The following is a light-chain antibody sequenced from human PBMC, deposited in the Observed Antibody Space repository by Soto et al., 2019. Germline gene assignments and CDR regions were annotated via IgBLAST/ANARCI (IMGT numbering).Light chain of an antibody. J-gene: IGKJ5*01. CDR2: GAS. Sequence: EIVVTQSPTTLSVSPGERATLSCRASQSVSTNLAWYQQKPGHVPSLLIYGASTKASGIPARFSGSGSGTEFTLTSGSLQSEDFAVYYCQQYRSSPSFGQGTRLEIK. V-gene: IGKV3-15*01. CDR1: QSVSTN. CDR3: QQYRSSPS.